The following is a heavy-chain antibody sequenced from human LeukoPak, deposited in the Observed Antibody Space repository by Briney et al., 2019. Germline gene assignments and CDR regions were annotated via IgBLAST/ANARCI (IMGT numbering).Heavy chain of an antibody. V-gene: IGHV4-38-2*02. J-gene: IGHJ6*03. CDR1: GYSISSGYY. CDR3: ARGVKSSGYYPTVYYYYYMDV. D-gene: IGHD3-22*01. Sequence: SETLSLTCTVSGYSISSGYYWGWIRQPPGKGLEWIGSIYHSGSTYYNPSLKSRVTISVDTSKNQFSLKLSSVTAADTAVYYCARGVKSSGYYPTVYYYYYMDVWGKGTTVTVSS. CDR2: IYHSGST.